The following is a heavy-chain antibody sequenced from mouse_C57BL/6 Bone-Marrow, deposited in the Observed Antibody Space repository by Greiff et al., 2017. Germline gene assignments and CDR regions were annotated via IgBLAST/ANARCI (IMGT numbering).Heavy chain of an antibody. CDR1: GYTFTSYW. CDR2: IHPNSGST. Sequence: VQLQQPGAELVRPGTSVQLSCKASGYTFTSYWMHWVNQRPGQGLEWIGMIHPNSGSTNYNEKFKGKATLTVDKSSSTAYMQLSSLTSEDSAVYYCARSGITTVVSFDYWGQGTTRT. D-gene: IGHD1-1*01. J-gene: IGHJ2*01. V-gene: IGHV1-64*01. CDR3: ARSGITTVVSFDY.